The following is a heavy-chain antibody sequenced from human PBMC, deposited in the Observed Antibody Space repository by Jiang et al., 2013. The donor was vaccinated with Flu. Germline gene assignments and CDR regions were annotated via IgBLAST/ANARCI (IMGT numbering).Heavy chain of an antibody. J-gene: IGHJ3*02. V-gene: IGHV3-11*01. CDR2: ISSSGSTI. Sequence: VKPGGSLRLSCAASGFTFSDYYMSWIRQAPGKGLEWVSYISSSGSTIYYADSVKGRFTISRDNAKNSLYLQMNSLRAEDTAVYYCASTINIVATVALDAFDIWGQGTMVTISS. CDR3: ASTINIVATVALDAFDI. D-gene: IGHD5-12*01. CDR1: GFTFSDYY.